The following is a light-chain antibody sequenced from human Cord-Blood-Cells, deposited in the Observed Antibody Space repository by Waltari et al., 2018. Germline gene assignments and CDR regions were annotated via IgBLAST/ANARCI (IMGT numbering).Light chain of an antibody. CDR2: DAS. V-gene: IGKV3-11*01. J-gene: IGKJ3*01. CDR1: QSVSSY. CDR3: QQRSNWPS. Sequence: ELVLTQSPATLSLSPGERATLSCRASQSVSSYLAWDQQKPGQAPRLLIYDASNRATGIPARFSGSGSGTDFTLTISSLEPEDFAVYYCQQRSNWPSFGPGTKVDIK.